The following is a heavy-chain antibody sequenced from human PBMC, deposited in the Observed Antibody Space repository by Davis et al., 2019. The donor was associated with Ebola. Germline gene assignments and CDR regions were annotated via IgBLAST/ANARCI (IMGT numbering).Heavy chain of an antibody. CDR2: ISGSGGST. V-gene: IGHV3-23*01. D-gene: IGHD3-3*01. CDR1: VITFSSYA. Sequence: GESLKISCTDSVITFSSYAITWLRHASGKGLEWVSAISGSGGSTYYADSVKGRFTISRDNSKKTLYLQMNSLRAEDTAVYYCAKSGLSCGVVKYHYGMDVWGKGTTVTVYS. CDR3: AKSGLSCGVVKYHYGMDV. J-gene: IGHJ6*04.